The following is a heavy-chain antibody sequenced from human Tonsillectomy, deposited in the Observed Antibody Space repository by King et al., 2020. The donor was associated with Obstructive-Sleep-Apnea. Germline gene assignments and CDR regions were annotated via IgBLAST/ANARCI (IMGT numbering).Heavy chain of an antibody. Sequence: QLVQSGAEVKKPGASVKVSCKTSGYTFINSGISWVRQAPGQGLEWMGWISAYNGNTNYAQKLQGRVTMTTDTSSCTAYMELRSLRSDDTAVYYCARTYYSGSGNFYDSQQHGAFDYWGQGVLVTVIS. D-gene: IGHD3-10*01. J-gene: IGHJ4*02. V-gene: IGHV1-18*01. CDR1: GYTFINSG. CDR3: ARTYYSGSGNFYDSQQHGAFDY. CDR2: ISAYNGNT.